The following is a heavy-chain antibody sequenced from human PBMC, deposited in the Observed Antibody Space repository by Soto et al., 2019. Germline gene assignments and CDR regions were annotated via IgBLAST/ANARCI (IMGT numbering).Heavy chain of an antibody. J-gene: IGHJ6*02. CDR2: INPNSGGT. CDR3: ARDLSTMVRGVIHYYGMDV. D-gene: IGHD3-10*01. Sequence: GASVKVSCKASGYTFTGYYMHWVRQAPGQGLEWMGWINPNSGGTNYAQKFQGWVTMTRDTSISTAYMELSRLRSDDTAVYYCARDLSTMVRGVIHYYGMDVWGQGTTVTV. V-gene: IGHV1-2*04. CDR1: GYTFTGYY.